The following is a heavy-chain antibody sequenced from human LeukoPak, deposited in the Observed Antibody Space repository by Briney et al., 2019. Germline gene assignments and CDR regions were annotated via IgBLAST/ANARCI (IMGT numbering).Heavy chain of an antibody. D-gene: IGHD3-10*01. J-gene: IGHJ4*02. V-gene: IGHV4-59*01. CDR1: GDSINSYY. CDR2: IYYSGRI. Sequence: PSETLSLTCTVSGDSINSYYWNWIRQPPGKGLEWIGYIYYSGRIDYNPSLKSRVTISLDTSKSQLSLKPTSVTAADTAVYYCARFITLVRGGFDYWGQGTLVTVSS. CDR3: ARFITLVRGGFDY.